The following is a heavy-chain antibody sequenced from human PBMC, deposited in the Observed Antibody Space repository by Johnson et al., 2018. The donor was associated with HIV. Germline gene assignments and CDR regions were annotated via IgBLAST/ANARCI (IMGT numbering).Heavy chain of an antibody. V-gene: IGHV3-66*01. CDR3: ARAGDYDVLTGSLLRGTFDV. CDR1: GFTVSSNY. D-gene: IGHD3-9*01. Sequence: VQLVESGGGLVQPGGSLRLSCAASGFTVSSNYMSWVRQAPGKGLEWVSVIYSGGSTYYADSVKGRFTISRDHSKNTLYLQINSLRAEDTAVYYCARAGDYDVLTGSLLRGTFDVWGQGTMVTVSS. CDR2: IYSGGST. J-gene: IGHJ3*01.